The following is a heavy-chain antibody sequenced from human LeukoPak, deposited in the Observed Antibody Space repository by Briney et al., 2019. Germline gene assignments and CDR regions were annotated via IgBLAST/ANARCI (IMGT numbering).Heavy chain of an antibody. D-gene: IGHD4-17*01. CDR2: IYYSGST. J-gene: IGHJ4*02. CDR1: GGSISSGDYY. CDR3: ARYAVTTLDY. V-gene: IGHV4-30-4*08. Sequence: SETLCLTCTVSGGSISSGDYYWSWIRQPPGKGLEWIGYIYYSGSTYYNPSLKSRVTISVDTSKNQFSLKLSSVTAADTAVYYCARYAVTTLDYWGQGTLVTVSS.